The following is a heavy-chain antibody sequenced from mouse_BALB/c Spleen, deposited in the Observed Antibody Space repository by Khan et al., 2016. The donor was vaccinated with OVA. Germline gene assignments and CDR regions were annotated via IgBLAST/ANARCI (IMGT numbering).Heavy chain of an antibody. J-gene: IGHJ4*01. V-gene: IGHV3-2*02. Sequence: ESGPGLVKPSQSLSLTCTVTGYSITSNYAWNWIRQFPGNKLEWMGYISYSGSTSYNPSLKSRISITRDTSKNQFFLQLNSGTTEDTATYYCARGNYYGYAMDYWGQGTSVTVSS. CDR3: ARGNYYGYAMDY. D-gene: IGHD1-1*01. CDR2: ISYSGST. CDR1: GYSITSNYA.